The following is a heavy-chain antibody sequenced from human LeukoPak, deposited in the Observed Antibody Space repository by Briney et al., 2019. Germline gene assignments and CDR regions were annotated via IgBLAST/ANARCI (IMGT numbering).Heavy chain of an antibody. D-gene: IGHD3-22*01. J-gene: IGHJ4*02. CDR2: IYYSGST. V-gene: IGHV4-59*01. CDR1: GGXISSYY. Sequence: SETLSLTCNVSGGXISSYYCSWIRQPPGKGLEWLGYIYYSGSTNYNPSLKSRVTISVDTSKNQFSLKLSSVTAADTAVYYCARIRDYYDSSGAGYYFDYWGQGTLVTVSS. CDR3: ARIRDYYDSSGAGYYFDY.